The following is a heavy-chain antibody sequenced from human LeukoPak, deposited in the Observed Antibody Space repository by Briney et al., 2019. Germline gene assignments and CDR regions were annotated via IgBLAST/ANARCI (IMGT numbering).Heavy chain of an antibody. J-gene: IGHJ4*02. D-gene: IGHD4-17*01. CDR3: ARGGVTTGFDY. CDR1: GFTFSSYS. CDR2: ISSSSTYI. Sequence: PGGSLRLSCAASGFTFSSYSMNWVRQAPGKGLEWVSSISSSSTYIYYADSVKGRFTISRDNAKNSLYLQMNSLRADDTAIYYCARGGVTTGFDYWGQGTLVTVSS. V-gene: IGHV3-21*01.